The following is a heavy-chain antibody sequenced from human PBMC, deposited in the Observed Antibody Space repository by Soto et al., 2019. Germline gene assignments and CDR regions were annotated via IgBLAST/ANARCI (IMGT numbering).Heavy chain of an antibody. CDR3: AHTYSSSPDDGFDG. V-gene: IGHV2-5*02. CDR1: GFSLNTRGVG. Sequence: QITLKESGHTLVKPTQMLTLTCTFSGFSLNTRGVGVGWIRQPPGGALEWLALIYWDDDKRYSPSLRSRLTITKDTSKNQVVLTMTTMEPLDTGTYYCAHTYSSSPDDGFDGWGQGTRVTVSS. J-gene: IGHJ3*01. D-gene: IGHD6-6*01. CDR2: IYWDDDK.